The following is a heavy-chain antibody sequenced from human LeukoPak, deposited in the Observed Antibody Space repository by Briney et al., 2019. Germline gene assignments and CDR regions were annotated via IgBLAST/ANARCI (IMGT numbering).Heavy chain of an antibody. V-gene: IGHV4-34*01. CDR1: IDSFSNYH. D-gene: IGHD6-13*01. J-gene: IGHJ4*02. Sequence: SETLSLTCAVYIDSFSNYHWNWIRQTPAKGMEWIGEVNESGGTNISPSLRGRVILSVDTSKNQFSLKLSSVTAADTAVYYCARGRRQSSRQLGYDYWGQGTLVTVSS. CDR2: VNESGGT. CDR3: ARGRRQSSRQLGYDY.